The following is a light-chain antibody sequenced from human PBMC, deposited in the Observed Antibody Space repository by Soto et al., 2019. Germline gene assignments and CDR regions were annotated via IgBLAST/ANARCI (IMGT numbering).Light chain of an antibody. CDR2: TAS. J-gene: IGKJ4*01. V-gene: IGKV1D-12*01. CDR1: QDISRW. Sequence: DIQMTQSPSSVSASVGDRVTITCRASQDISRWLAWYQQKPGKAPKLLIYTASTLETGVPLRFSGSGSGTDFTLTLTNLQPEDFATYFCQQVNSLPLTFGGGTKVDIK. CDR3: QQVNSLPLT.